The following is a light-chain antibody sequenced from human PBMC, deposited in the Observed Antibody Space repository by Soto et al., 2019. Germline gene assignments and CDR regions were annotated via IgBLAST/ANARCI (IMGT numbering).Light chain of an antibody. V-gene: IGKV3-15*01. Sequence: EIVMTQSPATLSVSPGERATLSCRASQSIRSTLAWYQQKPGQAPRLLIYGASTRATGIPARFSGSGSGTEFTLTISSLQSEDVAVYYCQHYNHWLWTFGQGTKVDIK. J-gene: IGKJ1*01. CDR3: QHYNHWLWT. CDR2: GAS. CDR1: QSIRST.